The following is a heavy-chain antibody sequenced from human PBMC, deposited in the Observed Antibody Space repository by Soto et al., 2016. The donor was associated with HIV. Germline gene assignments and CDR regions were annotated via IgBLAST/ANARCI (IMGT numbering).Heavy chain of an antibody. D-gene: IGHD2-15*01. Sequence: QVQMVQSGAEVKKPGASVKVSCKASGYTFTNYYINWVRQAPGQGLEWMGIINPSGGDTTYAQKFQGRVTMTTDTSTSTVYMELSSLRSEDTAVYYCARRTRLGYCSGGSCYSGALDIWGQGTLVTVSA. V-gene: IGHV1-46*03. CDR2: INPSGGDT. CDR1: GYTFTNYY. CDR3: ARRTRLGYCSGGSCYSGALDI. J-gene: IGHJ3*02.